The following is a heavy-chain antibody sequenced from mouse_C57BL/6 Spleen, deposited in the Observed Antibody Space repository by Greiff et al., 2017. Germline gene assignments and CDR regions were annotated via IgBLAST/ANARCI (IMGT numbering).Heavy chain of an antibody. J-gene: IGHJ3*01. Sequence: VQLQQSGPELVKPGASVKISCKASGYSFTGYYMNWVKQSPEKSLEWIGEINPSTGGTTYNQKFKAKATLTVDKSSSPAYMQLKSLTSEDSAVYYCARGGSNYGWFAYWGQGTLVTVSA. CDR1: GYSFTGYY. CDR3: ARGGSNYGWFAY. CDR2: INPSTGGT. D-gene: IGHD2-5*01. V-gene: IGHV1-42*01.